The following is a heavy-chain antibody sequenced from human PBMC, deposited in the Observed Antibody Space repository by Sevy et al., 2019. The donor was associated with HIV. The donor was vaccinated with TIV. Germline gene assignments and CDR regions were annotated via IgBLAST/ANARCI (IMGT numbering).Heavy chain of an antibody. V-gene: IGHV3-30*03. J-gene: IGHJ4*02. CDR1: GFTVRNNY. Sequence: GGSLRLSCEASGFTVRNNYMSWVRQAPGKGLEWVAVISYDGNNKEYAESVKGPFTISRDNSKNAMYLQMISLRDDDMAVYYSAGHYYDSTGYFYPLDYWGQGTLVTVSP. CDR2: ISYDGNNK. D-gene: IGHD3-22*01. CDR3: AGHYYDSTGYFYPLDY.